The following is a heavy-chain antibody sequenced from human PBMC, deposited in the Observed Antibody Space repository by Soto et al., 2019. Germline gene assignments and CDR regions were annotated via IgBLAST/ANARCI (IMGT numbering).Heavy chain of an antibody. CDR2: IYYSGST. J-gene: IGHJ5*02. V-gene: IGHV4-31*03. CDR1: GGSISSGGYY. Sequence: QVQLQESGPGLVKPSQTLSLTCTVSGGSISSGGYYWSWIRQHPGKGLEWIGYIYYSGSTYYNPSLESRVTISVATSKNQSALKLSSVAAADTAVYYCTPQEAGTGWFDPWGQGTLVTVSS. CDR3: TPQEAGTGWFDP. D-gene: IGHD6-13*01.